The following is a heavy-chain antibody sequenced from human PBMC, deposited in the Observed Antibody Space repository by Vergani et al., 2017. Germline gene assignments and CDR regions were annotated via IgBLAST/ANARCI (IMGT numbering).Heavy chain of an antibody. Sequence: QVQLQQWGAGLLKPSETLSLTCAVYGGSFSGYYWSWIRQPPGKGLEWIGEINHSGSTNYNPSLKSRVTISVDTSKNQFSLKLSSVTAADTAVYYCARDRGAAAGTHYYYSYMDVWGKGTTVTVSS. J-gene: IGHJ6*03. V-gene: IGHV4-34*01. CDR2: INHSGST. CDR1: GGSFSGYY. CDR3: ARDRGAAAGTHYYYSYMDV. D-gene: IGHD6-13*01.